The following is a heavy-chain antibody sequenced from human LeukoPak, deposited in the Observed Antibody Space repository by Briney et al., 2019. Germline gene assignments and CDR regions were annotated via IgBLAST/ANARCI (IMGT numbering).Heavy chain of an antibody. CDR3: GRHAYGGSPPLS. CDR2: IYVSGTT. Sequence: GGSLRLSCAASGFTVRDGYMSWVRQAPGKRLEWLAFIYVSGTTFYAASVKGRFTISRDNTKNTVYLQMNNLRAEDTALYYCGRHAYGGSPPLSWGQGALVTVSS. CDR1: GFTVRDGY. V-gene: IGHV3-53*01. J-gene: IGHJ4*02. D-gene: IGHD3-10*01.